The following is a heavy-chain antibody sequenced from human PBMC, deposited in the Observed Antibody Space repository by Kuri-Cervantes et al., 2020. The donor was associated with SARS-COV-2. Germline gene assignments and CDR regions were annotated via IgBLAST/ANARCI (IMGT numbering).Heavy chain of an antibody. D-gene: IGHD2-2*02. V-gene: IGHV3-11*06. CDR2: ISSSSSYI. CDR3: ASSLLLYCSSTSCYSQH. J-gene: IGHJ1*01. CDR1: GFIFSDYY. Sequence: GESLKISCAASGFIFSDYYMTWIRQPPGKGLEWVSSISSSSSYIYYADSVKGRFTISRDNAKNSLYLQMNSLRAEDTAVYYCASSLLLYCSSTSCYSQHWGQGTLVTVSS.